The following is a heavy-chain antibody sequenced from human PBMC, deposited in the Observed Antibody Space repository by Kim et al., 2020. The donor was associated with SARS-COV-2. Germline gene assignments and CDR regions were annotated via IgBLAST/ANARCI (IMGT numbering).Heavy chain of an antibody. CDR2: MNPENGRP. V-gene: IGHV1-8*02. CDR3: ATDFGDGAYHLHS. Sequence: ASVKVSCKTSGYTFTNYDINWVRQATGQGLDWMSWMNPENGRPGYDPDFQGRVSMTRDTSTNTAYMEMTNLRSEDTALYFCATDFGDGAYHLHSWGQGTL. CDR1: GYTFTNYD. J-gene: IGHJ4*02. D-gene: IGHD3-16*01.